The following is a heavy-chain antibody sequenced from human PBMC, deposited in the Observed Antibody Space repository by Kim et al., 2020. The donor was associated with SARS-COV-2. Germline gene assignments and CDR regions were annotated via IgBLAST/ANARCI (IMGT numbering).Heavy chain of an antibody. CDR3: TRAIRDPETYSVYFDY. CDR1: GYTFTNYA. CDR2: INGADGGT. V-gene: IGHV1-3*01. D-gene: IGHD2-15*01. Sequence: ASVKVSCKASGYTFTNYAIHWVRQAPGQRLEWMGWINGADGGTIYSQKFQGRVTITGDTSASTAYMYLSSLKSEDSAVYHCTRAIRDPETYSVYFDYWGQGALVTVSS. J-gene: IGHJ4*02.